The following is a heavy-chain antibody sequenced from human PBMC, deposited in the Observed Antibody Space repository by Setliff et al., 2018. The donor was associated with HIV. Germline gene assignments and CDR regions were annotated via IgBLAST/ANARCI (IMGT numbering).Heavy chain of an antibody. V-gene: IGHV1-69*02. D-gene: IGHD3-16*01. Sequence: ASVKVSCKASGGTFSSYTINWVRQAPGQGLEWMGKSIPILGIGNDEQAQKFKGRVTFTADKSTSTVYMELSSLRSEDTAVYYCARCGAGEWHLYMDVWGKGTAITVSS. J-gene: IGHJ6*03. CDR2: SIPILGIG. CDR1: GGTFSSYT. CDR3: ARCGAGEWHLYMDV.